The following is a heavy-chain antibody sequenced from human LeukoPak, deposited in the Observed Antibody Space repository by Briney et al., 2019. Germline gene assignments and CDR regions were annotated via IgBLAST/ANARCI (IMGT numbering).Heavy chain of an antibody. Sequence: SETLSPTCAVYGGSFSGYYWSWIRQPPGKGLEWIGEINHSGSTNYNPSLKSRVTISVDTSKNQFSLKLSSVTAADTAVYYCARVCLGRVPAEFDPWGQGTLVTVSS. CDR2: INHSGST. D-gene: IGHD2-2*01. J-gene: IGHJ5*02. CDR3: ARVCLGRVPAEFDP. V-gene: IGHV4-34*01. CDR1: GGSFSGYY.